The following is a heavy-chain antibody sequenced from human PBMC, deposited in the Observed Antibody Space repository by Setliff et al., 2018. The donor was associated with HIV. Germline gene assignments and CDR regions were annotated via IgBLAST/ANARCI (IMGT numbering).Heavy chain of an antibody. CDR1: AGSISTSSYY. Sequence: PSETLSLTCTVSAGSISTSSYYWGWIRQPPGKGLEWIGSIYYSGTTYCNPSLKSRFTISRDNSKDTVSLQMTSLTSEDTAMYYCARDRVEAERGAFDIWGQGTMVTVSS. V-gene: IGHV4-39*07. CDR3: ARDRVEAERGAFDI. D-gene: IGHD1-26*01. CDR2: IYYSGTT. J-gene: IGHJ3*02.